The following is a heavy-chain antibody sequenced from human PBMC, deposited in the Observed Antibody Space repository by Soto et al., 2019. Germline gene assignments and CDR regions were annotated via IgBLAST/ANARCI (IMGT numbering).Heavy chain of an antibody. CDR2: INPSGGST. CDR1: GYTFTSYY. V-gene: IGHV1-46*01. Sequence: QVQLVQSGAEVKKPGASVKVSCKASGYTFTSYYMHWVRQAPGQGLEWMGIINPSGGSTSYAQKFQGRVTMTRDTSTSTVYMELSSLRSEGTAVYYCARDSPSYYYDSSGYYYGYWGQGTLVTVSS. CDR3: ARDSPSYYYDSSGYYYGY. J-gene: IGHJ4*02. D-gene: IGHD3-22*01.